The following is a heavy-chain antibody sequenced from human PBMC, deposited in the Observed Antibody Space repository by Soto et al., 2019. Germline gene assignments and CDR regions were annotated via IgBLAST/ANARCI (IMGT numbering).Heavy chain of an antibody. V-gene: IGHV4-4*07. CDR2: IYATGKN. J-gene: IGHJ4*02. Sequence: QVQLQESGPGLVKPSETLSLTCSVSGASITDYSWNWIRQSAGKGLEWIVRIYATGKNQVNPSLQSRVTMSLDTSKNQFSLYLTSVTAADTAVYYCAAESGENWSYEAYWGQGTLVTVSS. D-gene: IGHD1-7*01. CDR3: AAESGENWSYEAY. CDR1: GASITDYS.